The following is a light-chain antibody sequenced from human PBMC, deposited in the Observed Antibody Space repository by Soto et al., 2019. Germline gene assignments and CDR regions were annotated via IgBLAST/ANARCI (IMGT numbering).Light chain of an antibody. Sequence: IVMTQSPATLSVSPGERATLSCRASQSVSSNLAWYQQKPGQAPRLLIYGASTRATGIPARFSGSGSGTEFTLTISSLQSEDFAVYYCQHYSNWPPWTLGQGTKVDIK. CDR3: QHYSNWPPWT. CDR2: GAS. CDR1: QSVSSN. J-gene: IGKJ1*01. V-gene: IGKV3-15*01.